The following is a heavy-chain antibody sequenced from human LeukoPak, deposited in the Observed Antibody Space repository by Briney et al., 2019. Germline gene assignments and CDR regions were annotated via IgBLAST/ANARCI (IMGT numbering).Heavy chain of an antibody. CDR1: GYTFTGYY. CDR3: AREDLYYYDSSGSEYFQH. Sequence: GASVKVSCKASGYTFTGYYMHWVRQAPGQGLEWMGWINPNSGGTNYAQKFQGRVTMTRDTSISTAYMELSRLRSDDTAVYYCAREDLYYYDSSGSEYFQHWVQGTLVTVSS. V-gene: IGHV1-2*02. CDR2: INPNSGGT. J-gene: IGHJ1*01. D-gene: IGHD3-22*01.